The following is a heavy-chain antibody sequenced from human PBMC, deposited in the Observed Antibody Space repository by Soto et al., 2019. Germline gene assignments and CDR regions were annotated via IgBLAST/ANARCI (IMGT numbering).Heavy chain of an antibody. CDR1: GFSLSTSGVG. J-gene: IGHJ5*02. V-gene: IGHV2-5*02. CDR2: IYWDDDN. CDR3: AHHLAAPTYNWFDP. Sequence: QITLKESGPTLVKPTQTLTLTCTFSGFSLSTSGVGVGWIRQPPGKALEWLALIYWDDDNRYSPSVKSRLTITKETSKNQVVLTMTNMDPVDTATYYCAHHLAAPTYNWFDPWGQGTLVTVST. D-gene: IGHD6-13*01.